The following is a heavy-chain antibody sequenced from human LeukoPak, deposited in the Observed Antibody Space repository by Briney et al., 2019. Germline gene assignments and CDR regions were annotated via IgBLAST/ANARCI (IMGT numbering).Heavy chain of an antibody. Sequence: GASVKVSCTASGYTFTSYGISWARQAPGQELEWMGWISAYNGNTNYAQKLQGRVTMTTDTSPSTAYMELRSLRSDDTAVYYCARVVVVPAAILWYFDYWGQGTLVTVSS. CDR1: GYTFTSYG. CDR3: ARVVVVPAAILWYFDY. CDR2: ISAYNGNT. V-gene: IGHV1-18*01. J-gene: IGHJ4*02. D-gene: IGHD2-2*02.